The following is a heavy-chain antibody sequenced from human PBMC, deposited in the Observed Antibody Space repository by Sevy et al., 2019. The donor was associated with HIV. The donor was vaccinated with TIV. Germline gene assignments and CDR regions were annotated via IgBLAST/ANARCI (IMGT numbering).Heavy chain of an antibody. Sequence: GGSLRLSCAASGFSFSHAWMTWVRQAPGKGLEWVGRIKSKPDGGTMDYAAPVKGRFTISREDSKNKLYLQMNSLKTEDTAVYYCSTDPIIVLLVTDGMDVWGQGTTVTVSS. CDR1: GFSFSHAW. CDR2: IKSKPDGGTM. J-gene: IGHJ6*02. D-gene: IGHD2-8*02. V-gene: IGHV3-15*01. CDR3: STDPIIVLLVTDGMDV.